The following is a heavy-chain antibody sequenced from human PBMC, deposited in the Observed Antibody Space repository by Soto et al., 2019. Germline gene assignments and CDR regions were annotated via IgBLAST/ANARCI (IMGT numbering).Heavy chain of an antibody. CDR1: GGSISSGAHY. CDR3: ARPEHYYDFAY. V-gene: IGHV4-39*01. Sequence: HLQLQESGPGLVKPSETLSLTCTVSGGSISSGAHYWGWIRQPPGKGLEWIGTIYYSGSTYYNPSLKSRLTISVDTSKNQFSLKLTSVTAADTAVYYCARPEHYYDFAYWGQGTLVTVSS. CDR2: IYYSGST. J-gene: IGHJ4*02. D-gene: IGHD3-10*01.